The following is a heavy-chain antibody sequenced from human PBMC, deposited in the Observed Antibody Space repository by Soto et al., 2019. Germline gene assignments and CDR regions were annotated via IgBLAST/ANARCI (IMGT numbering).Heavy chain of an antibody. CDR3: ATPGRSGQLNGLHV. D-gene: IGHD6-13*01. CDR1: GGSMSSYY. V-gene: IGHV4-59*01. CDR2: IYYSGNT. J-gene: IGHJ3*01. Sequence: SETLSLTCTVSGGSMSSYYWSWIRQPPGKGLEWIGYIYYSGNTNYNPSLKSRVTISIDASKNQFSLRLTSVTAADTAVYYCATPGRSGQLNGLHVWGQGTMVTVSS.